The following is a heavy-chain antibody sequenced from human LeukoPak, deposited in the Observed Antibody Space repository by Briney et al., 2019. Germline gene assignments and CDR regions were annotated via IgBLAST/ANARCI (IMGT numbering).Heavy chain of an antibody. CDR1: GFTFSSYS. CDR3: ARDSGSGSYYKTPDY. J-gene: IGHJ4*02. Sequence: GGSLRLSCAASGFTFSSYSMNWVCQAPGKGLEWVSSISSSSSYIYYADSVKGRFTISRDNAKNSLYLQMNSLRAEDTAVYYCARDSGSGSYYKTPDYWGQGTLVTVSS. V-gene: IGHV3-21*01. D-gene: IGHD3-10*01. CDR2: ISSSSSYI.